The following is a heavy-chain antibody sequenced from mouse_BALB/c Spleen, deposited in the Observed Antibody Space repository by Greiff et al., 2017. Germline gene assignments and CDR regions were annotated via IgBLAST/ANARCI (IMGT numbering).Heavy chain of an antibody. J-gene: IGHJ3*01. Sequence: VQLQQSGPGLVAPSQSLSITCTVSGFSLTGYGVNWVRQPPGKGLEWLGMIWGDGSTDYNSALKSRLSISKNNSKSQVFLKMNSLQTDDTARYYCARDRDYYGSSGAWFAYWGQGTLVTVSA. V-gene: IGHV2-6-7*01. CDR3: ARDRDYYGSSGAWFAY. D-gene: IGHD1-1*01. CDR1: GFSLTGYG. CDR2: IWGDGST.